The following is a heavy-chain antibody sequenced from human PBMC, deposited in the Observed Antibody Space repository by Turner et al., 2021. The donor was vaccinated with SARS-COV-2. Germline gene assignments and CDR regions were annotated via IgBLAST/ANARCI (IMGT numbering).Heavy chain of an antibody. Sequence: QVQLVESGGGGVQPGRSLRLSCAASGFTFSTYGMHWVRQAPGKGLEWVAVILYDGSNKYYADSVKGRFTISRDNSKNTLYLQMNSLRAEDTAVYYCAKKGNSYGYAGEYFDYWGQGTLVTVSS. D-gene: IGHD5-18*01. V-gene: IGHV3-30*18. J-gene: IGHJ4*02. CDR1: GFTFSTYG. CDR3: AKKGNSYGYAGEYFDY. CDR2: ILYDGSNK.